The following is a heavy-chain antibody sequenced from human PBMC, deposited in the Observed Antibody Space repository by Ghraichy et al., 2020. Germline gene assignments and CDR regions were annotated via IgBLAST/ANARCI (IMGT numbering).Heavy chain of an antibody. CDR1: GFSLSTSGVG. CDR3: EHSSGWYFSKDTPSLWYFDL. D-gene: IGHD6-19*01. CDR2: IYWDDDK. V-gene: IGHV2-5*05. J-gene: IGHJ2*01. Sequence: SGPTLVKPTQTLTLTCTFSGFSLSTSGVGVGWIRQPPGKALEWLALIYWDDDKRYGPSLKSRLTITKDTSKNQVVLTMTNMDPVDTATYYCEHSSGWYFSKDTPSLWYFDLWGRGTLVTVSS.